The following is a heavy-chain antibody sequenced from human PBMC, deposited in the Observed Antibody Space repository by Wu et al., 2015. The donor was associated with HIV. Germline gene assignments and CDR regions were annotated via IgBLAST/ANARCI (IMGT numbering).Heavy chain of an antibody. Sequence: QVQLVQSETEMKKPGASLKVSCKASGYTFSAYDINWVRQAPGQGLEWMGWISGHNGYTDYAQKFQGRVSVTTLISTNTVYMELRSLRSDDTAVYYCARVQTGTSDHSLYHYMDVWGKGTPVIVSS. CDR2: ISGHNGYT. V-gene: IGHV1-18*01. CDR3: ARVQTGTSDHSLYHYMDV. D-gene: IGHD3-10*01. J-gene: IGHJ6*03. CDR1: GYTFSAYD.